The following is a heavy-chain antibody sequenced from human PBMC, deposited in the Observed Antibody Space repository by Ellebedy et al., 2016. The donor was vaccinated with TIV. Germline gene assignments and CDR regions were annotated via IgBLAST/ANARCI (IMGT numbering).Heavy chain of an antibody. CDR1: GFTFSTYA. Sequence: PGGSLRLSCAASGFTFSTYAMTWVRRPPGKGLEWVATIKGIDTTTFYADSVQGRFAISRDNSRSTVFLQMNNLRAEDTATYYCGKDTGWGSLPSYYGTDVWGQGTTVTVSS. CDR2: IKGIDTTT. D-gene: IGHD3-16*01. J-gene: IGHJ6*02. CDR3: GKDTGWGSLPSYYGTDV. V-gene: IGHV3-23*01.